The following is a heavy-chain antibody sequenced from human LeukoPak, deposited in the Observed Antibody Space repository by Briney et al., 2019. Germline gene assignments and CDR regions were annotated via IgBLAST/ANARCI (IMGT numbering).Heavy chain of an antibody. CDR2: VHHTGRA. V-gene: IGHV4-39*07. Sequence: NPSETLSLTCTVSGDSISGSNYHWGWIRQPPGKGLEWLGTVHHTGRAFYNPSLRGRTTVSVDTSKNQFSPKLTSVTAADTAVYYCAREPDAWGQGTLVTVSS. CDR3: AREPDA. J-gene: IGHJ5*02. CDR1: GDSISGSNYH.